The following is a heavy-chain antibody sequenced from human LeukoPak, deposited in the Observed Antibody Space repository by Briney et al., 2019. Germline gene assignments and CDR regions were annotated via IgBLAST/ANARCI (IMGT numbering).Heavy chain of an antibody. CDR3: ARVRLLAAAN. CDR1: GFTFSSYE. D-gene: IGHD6-13*01. Sequence: GGSLRLSCAASGFTFSSYEMNWVRQAPGKGLEWVSYINAGGSTIYYADSVKGRFTISRDNAKNSLYLQMNSLRAEDTAVYYCARVRLLAAANWGQGTLVTVSS. CDR2: INAGGSTI. V-gene: IGHV3-48*03. J-gene: IGHJ4*02.